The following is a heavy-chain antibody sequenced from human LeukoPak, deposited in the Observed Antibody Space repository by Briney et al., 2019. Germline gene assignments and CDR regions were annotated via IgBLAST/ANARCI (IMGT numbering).Heavy chain of an antibody. CDR3: AREIFSSGSYPDF. Sequence: GRSLRLSCAASGFAFNTYAMHWVRQAPGQGVEWVALIWHAGSLKFYSKSVRGQFTISRDNSKITVSLQMNNLRPEDTAVYYCAREIFSSGSYPDFWGQGTLVTVSS. CDR1: GFAFNTYA. J-gene: IGHJ4*02. CDR2: IWHAGSLK. D-gene: IGHD3-10*01. V-gene: IGHV3-33*01.